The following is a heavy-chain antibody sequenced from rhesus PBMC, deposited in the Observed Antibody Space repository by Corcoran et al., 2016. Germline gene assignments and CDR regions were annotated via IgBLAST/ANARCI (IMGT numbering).Heavy chain of an antibody. D-gene: IGHD2-33*01. J-gene: IGHJ5-1*01. Sequence: QVQLVQSGAEVKKPGSSVKVSCKASGYTFTDYYMHWVRQAPRQGLEWMGWINPYNGNTKYAQNFQGRVTMTRDTSTSTAYMELSSLRSEDTAVYYCARLMEVADVWGPGVLVTVSS. CDR2: INPYNGNT. CDR1: GYTFTDYY. V-gene: IGHV1S2*01. CDR3: ARLMEVADV.